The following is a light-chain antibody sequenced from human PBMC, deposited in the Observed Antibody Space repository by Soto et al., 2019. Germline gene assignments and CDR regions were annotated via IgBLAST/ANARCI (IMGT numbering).Light chain of an antibody. Sequence: QSALTQPASVSGSPGQSIAISCTGSCSDVGGYNYVSWYQQHTGKSTKLIIYGVSHRPSCVSPRFSASRSAYTASLNISGLQHEDEADYYCSSFISSYFYGFGPGTKVNVL. V-gene: IGLV2-14*01. J-gene: IGLJ1*01. CDR3: SSFISSYFYG. CDR1: CSDVGGYNY. CDR2: GVS.